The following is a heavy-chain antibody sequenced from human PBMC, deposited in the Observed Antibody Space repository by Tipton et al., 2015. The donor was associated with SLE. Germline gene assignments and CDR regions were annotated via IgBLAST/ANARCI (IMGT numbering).Heavy chain of an antibody. V-gene: IGHV4-39*01. CDR3: ARIIGPYYYFDY. J-gene: IGHJ4*02. Sequence: TLSFTCTVSGGSISSGGYHWGWIRQPPGKGLEWIGSVYYSGSTYYNPSLKSRVTISVDTSRNQFSLKLNSVTAADTAVYYCARIIGPYYYFDYWGQGTLVTVSS. D-gene: IGHD2-15*01. CDR2: VYYSGST. CDR1: GGSISSGGYH.